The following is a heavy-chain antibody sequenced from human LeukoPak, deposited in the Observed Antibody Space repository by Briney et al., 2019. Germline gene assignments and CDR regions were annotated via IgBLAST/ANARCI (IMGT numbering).Heavy chain of an antibody. Sequence: ASVKVSCKASGYTFTSYGISWVRQAPGQGLEWMGWISAYNGNTNYAQKFQGRVTITADKSTSTAYMELSSLRSEDTAVYYCARVRYYYDSSGHYFDYWGQGTLVTVPS. CDR3: ARVRYYYDSSGHYFDY. CDR1: GYTFTSYG. D-gene: IGHD3-22*01. CDR2: ISAYNGNT. V-gene: IGHV1-18*01. J-gene: IGHJ4*02.